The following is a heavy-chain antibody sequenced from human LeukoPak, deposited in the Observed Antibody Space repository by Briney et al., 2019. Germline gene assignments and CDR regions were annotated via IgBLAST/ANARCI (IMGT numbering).Heavy chain of an antibody. Sequence: GGSLRLSCAASGFSFSSYSMNWVRQAPGKGLEWVSSITTSSSYIYYADSVKGRFTISRDNSKNTLYLQMNSLRAEDTAVYYCARGTGGSYYPFGYWGQGTLVTVSS. CDR3: ARGTGGSYYPFGY. CDR1: GFSFSSYS. J-gene: IGHJ4*02. CDR2: ITTSSSYI. V-gene: IGHV3-21*01. D-gene: IGHD1-26*01.